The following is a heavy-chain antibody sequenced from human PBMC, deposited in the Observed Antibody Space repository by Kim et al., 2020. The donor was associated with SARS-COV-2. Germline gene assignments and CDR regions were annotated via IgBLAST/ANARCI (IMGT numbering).Heavy chain of an antibody. Sequence: SETLSLTCTVSGGPISSGDYYWSWIRQPPGKGLEWIGYIYYSGSTYYNPSLKSRVTISVDTSKNQFSLKLSSVTAADTAVYYCARDGAAAGTKSLDYWGQGTLVTVSS. J-gene: IGHJ4*02. CDR3: ARDGAAAGTKSLDY. CDR1: GGPISSGDYY. CDR2: IYYSGST. V-gene: IGHV4-30-4*01. D-gene: IGHD6-13*01.